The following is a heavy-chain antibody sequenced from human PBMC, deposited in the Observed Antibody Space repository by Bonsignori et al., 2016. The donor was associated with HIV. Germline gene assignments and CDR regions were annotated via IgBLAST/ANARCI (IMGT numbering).Heavy chain of an antibody. CDR1: GFTSSDSH. D-gene: IGHD3-16*02. Sequence: GESLKISCAVSGFTSSDSHMSWIRQPPGKGLEWLSYISTSGGTTYYSDSVKGRFTVSRDSAKRSLFLQMNGLTAEDTAVYFCATENPRYRYYYMGVWGKGTTVTVSS. J-gene: IGHJ6*03. CDR3: ATENPRYRYYYMGV. CDR2: ISTSGGTT. V-gene: IGHV3-11*01.